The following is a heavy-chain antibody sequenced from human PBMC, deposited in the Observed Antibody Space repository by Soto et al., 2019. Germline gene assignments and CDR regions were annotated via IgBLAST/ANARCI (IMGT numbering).Heavy chain of an antibody. V-gene: IGHV1-2*04. CDR3: ARSSDIVATRADERYYYYGMDV. J-gene: IGHJ6*02. D-gene: IGHD5-12*01. Sequence: ASVKVSCKASGYTFTGYYMHWVRQAPGQGLEWMGWINPNSGGTNYAQKFQGWVTMTRDTSISTAYMELSRLRSDDTAVYYCARSSDIVATRADERYYYYGMDVWGQGTTVTVSS. CDR2: INPNSGGT. CDR1: GYTFTGYY.